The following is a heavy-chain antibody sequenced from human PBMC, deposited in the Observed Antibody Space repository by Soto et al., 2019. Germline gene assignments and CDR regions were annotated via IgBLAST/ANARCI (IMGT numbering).Heavy chain of an antibody. CDR1: GFTVSSNY. CDR2: IYSGGST. V-gene: IGHV3-53*01. J-gene: IGHJ3*02. D-gene: IGHD3-22*01. Sequence: GGSLRLSCAASGFTVSSNYMSWVRQAPGKGLEWVSVIYSGGSTYYADSVKGRFTISRDNSKNTLYLQMNSLRAEDTAVYYCARWDYYDSSGYPGPFGAFDIWGQGTMVTVSS. CDR3: ARWDYYDSSGYPGPFGAFDI.